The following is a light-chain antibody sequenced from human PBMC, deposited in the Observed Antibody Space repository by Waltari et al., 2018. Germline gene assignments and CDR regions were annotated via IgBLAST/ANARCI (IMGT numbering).Light chain of an antibody. V-gene: IGLV1-44*01. J-gene: IGLJ2*01. CDR3: ATWDASLTGWV. CDR2: SNN. CDR1: SSNIGRNP. Sequence: QSVLTQPPSASGTPGQRVTISCSGSSSNIGRNPVNWYQQLPGTAPKLLIHSNNQRPSGVPERFSVSKSGTSASLAISGLQSEDEADYYCATWDASLTGWVFGGGTKLTVL.